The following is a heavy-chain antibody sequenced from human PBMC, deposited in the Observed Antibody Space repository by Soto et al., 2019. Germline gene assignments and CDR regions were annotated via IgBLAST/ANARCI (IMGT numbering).Heavy chain of an antibody. CDR3: ARDRIRLTPRYCSSTSCYQDYYGMDV. CDR2: INPNSGGT. CDR1: GYTFTGYY. Sequence: GASVKVSCKASGYTFTGYYMHWVRQAPGQGLEWMGWINPNSGGTNYAQKFQGWVTMTRDTSISTAYMELSRLRSDDTAVYYCARDRIRLTPRYCSSTSCYQDYYGMDVWGQGTTVTVSS. D-gene: IGHD2-2*01. V-gene: IGHV1-2*04. J-gene: IGHJ6*02.